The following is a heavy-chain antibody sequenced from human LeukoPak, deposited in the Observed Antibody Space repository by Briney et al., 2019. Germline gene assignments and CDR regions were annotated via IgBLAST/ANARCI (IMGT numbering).Heavy chain of an antibody. Sequence: SETLSLTCAVYGGSLSGYYWSWIRQPPGKGLEWIGEINHSGSTNYNPSLKSRVTISVDTSKNQFSLKLSSVTAADTAVYYCASLPYYGGNPAGVDYWGQGTLVTVSS. CDR3: ASLPYYGGNPAGVDY. CDR2: INHSGST. CDR1: GGSLSGYY. V-gene: IGHV4-34*01. D-gene: IGHD4-23*01. J-gene: IGHJ4*02.